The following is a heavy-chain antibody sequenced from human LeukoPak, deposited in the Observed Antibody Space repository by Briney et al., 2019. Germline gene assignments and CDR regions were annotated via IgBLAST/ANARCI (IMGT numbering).Heavy chain of an antibody. D-gene: IGHD6-19*01. CDR1: GYIFTVYY. J-gene: IGHJ6*03. Sequence: ASVTVSCKSSGYIFTVYYIHWVRQAPGQGLEWMGWINPNSGGTNYAQKFQGRVTMTRDTSISTAYMELSRLRSDDTAVYYCARGSSGRPYYMDVWGKGTTVTVSS. V-gene: IGHV1-2*02. CDR2: INPNSGGT. CDR3: ARGSSGRPYYMDV.